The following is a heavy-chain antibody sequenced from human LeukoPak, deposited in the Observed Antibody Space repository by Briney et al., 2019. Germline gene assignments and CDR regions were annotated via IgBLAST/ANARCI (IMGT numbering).Heavy chain of an antibody. CDR3: ARDLYGDFSFDY. Sequence: TGGSLRLSCAASGFTFSTYTMNWVRQAPGKGLEWVSSISGSSNSICYTDSVKGRFTISRDNARNSLYLQMNSLRAEDTAVYYCARDLYGDFSFDYWGQGTPVTVSS. CDR1: GFTFSTYT. V-gene: IGHV3-21*01. D-gene: IGHD4-17*01. J-gene: IGHJ4*02. CDR2: ISGSSNSI.